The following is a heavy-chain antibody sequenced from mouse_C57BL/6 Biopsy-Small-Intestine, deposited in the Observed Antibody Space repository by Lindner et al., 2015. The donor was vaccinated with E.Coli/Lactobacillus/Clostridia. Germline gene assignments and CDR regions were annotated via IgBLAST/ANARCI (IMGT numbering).Heavy chain of an antibody. V-gene: IGHV14-4*01. CDR3: TRSDDYDVDALDY. D-gene: IGHD2-4*01. CDR1: GFNIKDDF. J-gene: IGHJ4*01. Sequence: QESGTELVRPGASVKLSCTASGFNIKDDFMHWVKQRPERGLEWIGMIDPANGNTKYAPKFQDKATITTDTSSNTAYLQLSSLTSEDTAVYYCTRSDDYDVDALDYWGQGTSVTVSS. CDR2: IDPANGNT.